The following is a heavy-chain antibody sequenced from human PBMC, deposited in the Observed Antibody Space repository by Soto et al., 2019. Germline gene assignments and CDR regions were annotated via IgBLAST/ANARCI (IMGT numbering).Heavy chain of an antibody. J-gene: IGHJ2*01. CDR1: GGTFRSYA. V-gene: IGHV1-69*01. CDR3: ARGGNYYASSGPLPNWYFDL. Sequence: HVQLVQSGAEVKKPGPSVKVSCKALGGTFRSYAIAWVRQAPGQGFEWMGGTIPIFGTANSAQKFQGRVTITADESTSTAYMELSSLRSEDTAVYYCARGGNYYASSGPLPNWYFDLWGRGTLVTVSS. D-gene: IGHD3-22*01. CDR2: TIPIFGTA.